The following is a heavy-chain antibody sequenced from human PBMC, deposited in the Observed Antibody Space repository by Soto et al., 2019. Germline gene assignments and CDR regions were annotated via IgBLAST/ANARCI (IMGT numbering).Heavy chain of an antibody. CDR1: GFTFSSYG. V-gene: IGHV3-33*01. D-gene: IGHD3-22*01. CDR2: IWYDGSNK. J-gene: IGHJ4*02. Sequence: GSLRLSCAASGFTFSSYGMHWVRQAPGKGLEWVAVIWYDGSNKYYADSVKGRFTISRDNSKNTLYLQMNSLRAEDTAAYYCARGFRYYYDSSGYYVLDYWGQGTLVTVSS. CDR3: ARGFRYYYDSSGYYVLDY.